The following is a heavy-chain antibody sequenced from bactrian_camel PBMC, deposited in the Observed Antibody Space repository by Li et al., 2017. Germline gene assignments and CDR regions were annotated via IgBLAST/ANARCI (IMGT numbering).Heavy chain of an antibody. D-gene: IGHD1*01. CDR1: GITFSPYY. CDR2: IWSVSSIK. Sequence: HVQLVESGGGLVQPGGSLRLSCAASGITFSPYYINWVRQGPGGGLEWVSTIWSVSSIKLYTDSVKGRFTISRDSVKNTVSLHMNSLKSEDTALYYCTRAAWSSGLSYYAADFEYWGQGTQVTVS. V-gene: IGHV3-2*01. CDR3: TRAAWSSGLSYYAADFEY. J-gene: IGHJ4*01.